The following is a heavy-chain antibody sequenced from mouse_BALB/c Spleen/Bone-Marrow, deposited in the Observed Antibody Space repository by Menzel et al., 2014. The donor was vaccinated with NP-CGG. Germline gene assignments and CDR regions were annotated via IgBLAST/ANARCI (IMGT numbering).Heavy chain of an antibody. J-gene: IGHJ2*01. Sequence: QVQLKQSGAELARPGASVKMSCKASGYTFTSYPMNWVKQRPGQGLEWIGYVNPSSGYSNYNQKFKDKATLTADKSSSTAYMQLSSLTSEDSAVYYCTRRAACYFDYWGQGTTLTVSS. CDR2: VNPSSGYS. V-gene: IGHV1-4*01. CDR3: TRRAACYFDY. CDR1: GYTFTSYP. D-gene: IGHD3-3*01.